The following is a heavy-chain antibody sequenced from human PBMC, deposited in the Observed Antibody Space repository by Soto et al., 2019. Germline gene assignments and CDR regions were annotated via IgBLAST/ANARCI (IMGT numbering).Heavy chain of an antibody. CDR1: GFTFSSYA. D-gene: IGHD3-10*01. V-gene: IGHV3-30-3*01. J-gene: IGHJ4*02. CDR3: ARDKVEYYGSGSYPTTIFDY. Sequence: GGSLRLSCAASGFTFSSYAMHWVRQAPGKGLEWVAVISYDGSNKYYADSVKGRFTISRDNSKNTLYLQMNSLRAEDTAVYYCARDKVEYYGSGSYPTTIFDYWGQGTLVTAPQ. CDR2: ISYDGSNK.